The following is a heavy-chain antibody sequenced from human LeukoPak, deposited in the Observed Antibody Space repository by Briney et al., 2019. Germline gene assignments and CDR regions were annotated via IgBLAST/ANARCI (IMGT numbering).Heavy chain of an antibody. CDR1: GGSISSGGYY. Sequence: SEILSLTCTVSGGSISSGGYYWSWIRQHPGKGPEWIGYIHYSGSTYYNPSLKSRVTISVDTSKNQFSLKLSSVTAADTAVYFCARDPYYYDRSGGFDPWGQGTLVTVSS. CDR3: ARDPYYYDRSGGFDP. CDR2: IHYSGST. J-gene: IGHJ5*02. D-gene: IGHD3-22*01. V-gene: IGHV4-31*03.